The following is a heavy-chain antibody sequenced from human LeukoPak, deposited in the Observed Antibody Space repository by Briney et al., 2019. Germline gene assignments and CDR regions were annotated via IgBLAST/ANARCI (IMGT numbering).Heavy chain of an antibody. Sequence: GGSLRLSCAASGFTFSSYGMHWVRQAPGKGLEWVAFIRYDGSNKYYADSVKGRFTISRDNSKNTLYLQMNSLRAEDTAVYYCAKDVDSSGWYYFDYWGQGTLVTVCS. J-gene: IGHJ4*02. CDR2: IRYDGSNK. V-gene: IGHV3-30*02. CDR1: GFTFSSYG. D-gene: IGHD6-19*01. CDR3: AKDVDSSGWYYFDY.